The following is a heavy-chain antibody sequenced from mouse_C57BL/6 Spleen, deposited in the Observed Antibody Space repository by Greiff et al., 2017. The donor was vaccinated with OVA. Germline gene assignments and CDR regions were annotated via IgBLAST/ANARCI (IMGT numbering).Heavy chain of an antibody. CDR2: IYPRDGST. CDR1: GYTFTSYD. J-gene: IGHJ3*01. Sequence: VQLVESGPELVKPGASVKLSCKASGYTFTSYDINWVKQRPGQGLEWIGWIYPRDGSTKYNEKLKGKATLTVDTASSTAYMELHSLTSEDSAVYFCARSYYYGSSYSWFAYWGQGTLVTVSA. D-gene: IGHD1-1*01. V-gene: IGHV1-85*01. CDR3: ARSYYYGSSYSWFAY.